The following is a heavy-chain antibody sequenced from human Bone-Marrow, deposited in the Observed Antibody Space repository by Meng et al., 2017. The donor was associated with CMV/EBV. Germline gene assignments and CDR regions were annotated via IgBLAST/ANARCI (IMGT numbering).Heavy chain of an antibody. D-gene: IGHD3-16*01. V-gene: IGHV1-69*05. CDR3: ASSLYVVSPRHYYYYYVMDV. CDR1: GYTFTSYY. CDR2: IIYMFGTV. J-gene: IGHJ6*01. Sequence: SVKVSCKASGYTFTSYYMHWVRQALGQGLEWMGGIIYMFGTVNYAQKFQGRVTITTDESTTTAYMELSSLRSEDTAVYYCASSLYVVSPRHYYYYYVMDVWGQGTTVTVYS.